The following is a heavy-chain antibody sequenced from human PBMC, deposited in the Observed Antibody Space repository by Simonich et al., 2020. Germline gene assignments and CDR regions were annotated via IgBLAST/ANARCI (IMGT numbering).Heavy chain of an antibody. D-gene: IGHD4-17*01. CDR2: ISSSGSTI. CDR1: GFTFSSYE. J-gene: IGHJ4*02. V-gene: IGHV3-48*03. Sequence: EVQLVESGGGLVQPGGSLRLSCAASGFTFSSYEMNWVRQAPGKGLEWVSYISSSGSTIYYADSVKGRCTISRDNAKNSLYLQMNSLRAEDTAVYYCARHYYGDYYFDYWGQGTLVTVSS. CDR3: ARHYYGDYYFDY.